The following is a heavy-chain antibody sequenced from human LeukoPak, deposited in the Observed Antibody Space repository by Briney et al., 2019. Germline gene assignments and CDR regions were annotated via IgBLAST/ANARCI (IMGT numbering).Heavy chain of an antibody. CDR3: ARRTVMTTVYYYYYMDV. CDR1: GYTFTGYY. V-gene: IGHV1-2*02. D-gene: IGHD4-17*01. Sequence: GASVKVSCKASGYTFTGYYMHWVRQAPGQGLEWMGWINPNSGGTNYAQKFQGRVTMTRDTSISTAYMELSRLRSDDTAVYYCARRTVMTTVYYYYYMDVWGKGTTVTISS. CDR2: INPNSGGT. J-gene: IGHJ6*03.